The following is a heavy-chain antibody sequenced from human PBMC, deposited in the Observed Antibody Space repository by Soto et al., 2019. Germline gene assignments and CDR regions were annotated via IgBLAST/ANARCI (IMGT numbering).Heavy chain of an antibody. D-gene: IGHD6-19*01. CDR3: ARVPRPYSSGWYGYFQH. Sequence: RASVKVSCKASGGTFSSYAISWVRQAPGQGLEWMGGIIPIFGTANYAQKFQGRVTITADESTSTAYMELSSLRSEDTAVYYCARVPRPYSSGWYGYFQHWGQGTLVTVSS. CDR2: IIPIFGTA. CDR1: GGTFSSYA. V-gene: IGHV1-69*13. J-gene: IGHJ1*01.